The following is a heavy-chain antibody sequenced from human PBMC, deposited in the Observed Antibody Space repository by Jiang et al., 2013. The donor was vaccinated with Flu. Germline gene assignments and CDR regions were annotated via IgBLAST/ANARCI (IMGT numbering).Heavy chain of an antibody. CDR1: GYTFTSYD. V-gene: IGHV1-8*02. CDR2: MNPNSGNT. D-gene: IGHD5-12*01. Sequence: KPGASVKVSCKASGYTFTSYDINWVRQATGQGLEWMGWMNPNSGNTGYAQKFQGRVTMTRNTSVSTAYMELSSLRSEDTAVYYCARVGRGYSGYVFDYWGQGTLVTVSS. CDR3: ARVGRGYSGYVFDY. J-gene: IGHJ4*02.